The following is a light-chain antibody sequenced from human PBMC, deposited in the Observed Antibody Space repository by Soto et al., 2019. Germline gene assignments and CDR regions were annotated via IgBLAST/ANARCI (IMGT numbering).Light chain of an antibody. CDR1: SGSVSTSSY. Sequence: QTVVTQEPSISVSPGGTITLTCGLTSGSVSTSSYPSWYQQTPGQAPRTLIYSTNTRSSGVPDRFSGSILGNKAALTITGAQADDESDYYCALSLPRGVWEFGGGTKVTVL. CDR3: ALSLPRGVWE. V-gene: IGLV8-61*01. CDR2: STN. J-gene: IGLJ3*02.